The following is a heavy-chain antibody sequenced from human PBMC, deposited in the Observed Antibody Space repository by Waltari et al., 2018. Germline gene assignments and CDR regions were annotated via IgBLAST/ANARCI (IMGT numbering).Heavy chain of an antibody. D-gene: IGHD1-7*01. CDR3: ATQELELDYYYYMDV. J-gene: IGHJ6*03. Sequence: QVQLVQSGAEVKKPGSSVKVSCKASGGTFSSYAISWVRQAPGQGLEWMGGIIPILGIANYAQKFQGRVTITTDESTSTAYMELSSLRSEDTAVYYCATQELELDYYYYMDVWGKGTTVTVSS. CDR1: GGTFSSYA. V-gene: IGHV1-69*05. CDR2: IIPILGIA.